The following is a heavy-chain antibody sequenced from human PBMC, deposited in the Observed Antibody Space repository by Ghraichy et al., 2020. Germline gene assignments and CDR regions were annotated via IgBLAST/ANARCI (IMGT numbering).Heavy chain of an antibody. CDR2: IYFTWST. CDR1: GGPISSGGYS. J-gene: IGHJ4*02. CDR3: ASIVGATMGGAAVNY. V-gene: IGHV4-30-4*07. D-gene: IGHD1-26*01. Sequence: TLSLTCAVSGGPISSGGYSWSWIRQPPGKGLEWIGYIYFTWSTYYNPSLKSRVTISVDTSKNQFSLKLSSVTAADTAVYYCASIVGATMGGAAVNYWGQGTLVTVSS.